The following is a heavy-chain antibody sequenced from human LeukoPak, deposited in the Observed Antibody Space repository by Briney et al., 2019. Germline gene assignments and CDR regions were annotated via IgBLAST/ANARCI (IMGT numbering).Heavy chain of an antibody. Sequence: PSETLSLTCTVSGGSISSSRYYWGWIRQPPGRGLEWIGSIYYSGSTYYNPSLKSRVTISVDTSKNQFSLKLSSVTAADTAVYYCARTTYYYGSGSYWTIDYWGQGTLVTVSS. J-gene: IGHJ4*02. CDR3: ARTTYYYGSGSYWTIDY. CDR2: IYYSGST. CDR1: GGSISSSRYY. V-gene: IGHV4-39*01. D-gene: IGHD3-10*01.